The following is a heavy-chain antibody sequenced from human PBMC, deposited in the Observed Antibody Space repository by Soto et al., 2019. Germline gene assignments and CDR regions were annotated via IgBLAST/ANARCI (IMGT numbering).Heavy chain of an antibody. CDR1: GGSISNYY. J-gene: IGHJ4*02. V-gene: IGHV4-59*01. CDR3: ARLSPHYYDSSPYFDY. Sequence: TLSLTCTVSGGSISNYYWSWIRQPPGKGLQWIGYIFSSGSTNYNPSLKSRVTISVDTSKNQFSLKLSSVTAADTAVYYCARLSPHYYDSSPYFDYWGKGTLVTVSS. D-gene: IGHD3-22*01. CDR2: IFSSGST.